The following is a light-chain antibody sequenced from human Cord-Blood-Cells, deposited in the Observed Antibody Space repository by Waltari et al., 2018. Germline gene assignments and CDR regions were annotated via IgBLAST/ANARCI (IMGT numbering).Light chain of an antibody. J-gene: IGKJ5*01. CDR1: QSISSY. CDR2: AAS. V-gene: IGKV1-39*01. CDR3: QQSYSTPIT. Sequence: DIQMTQSPFSLSASVGDRATITCRASQSISSYLNWYQQKPGKAPKLLIHAASSLQSGVPSRFSGSGSGTDFTLTISSLQPEDFATYYCQQSYSTPITFGQGTRLEIK.